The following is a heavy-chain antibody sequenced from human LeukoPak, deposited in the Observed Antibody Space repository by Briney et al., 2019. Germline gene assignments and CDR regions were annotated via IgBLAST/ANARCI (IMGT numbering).Heavy chain of an antibody. D-gene: IGHD5-12*01. CDR3: AKPRLRGGYLFDY. CDR1: GFTFSSYG. Sequence: PGWSLRLSCAASGFTFSSYGMHWVRQAPGKGLEWMAVVSDDGSNKYYEDSVRGRFTISRDNSKNTLYLQMSSLRDEDTAVYYCAKPRLRGGYLFDYWGQGTLVTVSS. V-gene: IGHV3-30*18. CDR2: VSDDGSNK. J-gene: IGHJ4*02.